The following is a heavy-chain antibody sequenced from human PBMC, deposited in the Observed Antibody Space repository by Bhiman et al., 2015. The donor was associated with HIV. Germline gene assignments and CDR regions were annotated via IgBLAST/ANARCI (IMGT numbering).Heavy chain of an antibody. J-gene: IGHJ6*02. CDR3: ARDQAREVNGMDV. D-gene: IGHD3-10*01. CDR2: ISSSSSYI. V-gene: IGHV3-21*03. Sequence: VQLVEPGRGVVHPGGSLRLSCTASGFSFSTYTMNWVRQAPGKGLEWVSSISSSSSYIYYADSVKGRFTISRDNAKNSLYLQMNSLRAEDTGVYNCARDQAREVNGMDVWGQGTTVTVSS. CDR1: GFSFSTYT.